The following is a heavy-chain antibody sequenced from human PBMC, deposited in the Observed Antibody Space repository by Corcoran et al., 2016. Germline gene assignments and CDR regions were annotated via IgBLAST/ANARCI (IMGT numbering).Heavy chain of an antibody. CDR2: TYYRSKWYN. CDR3: ARGDQWLTG. V-gene: IGHV6-1*01. D-gene: IGHD6-19*01. CDR1: GDSVSSNSV. J-gene: IGHJ4*02. Sequence: QVQLQQSGPGLVKPSQTLSLTCAISGDSVSSNSVWNWIRQSPSRGLEWLGRTYYRSKWYNNYAVSVKSRITINPDTSKNQFSLQLNSVTPEDTAVYYCARGDQWLTGWGQGILVTVSS.